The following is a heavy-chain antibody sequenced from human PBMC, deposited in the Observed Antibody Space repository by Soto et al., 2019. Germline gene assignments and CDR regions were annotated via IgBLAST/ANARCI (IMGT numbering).Heavy chain of an antibody. CDR3: ARLSIAGSWSGDPEV. CDR1: GYSFTSYW. V-gene: IGHV5-51*01. CDR2: IYPGDSDT. D-gene: IGHD3-3*01. Sequence: HGESLKISCKGSGYSFTSYWIGWVRQMPGKGLEWMGIIYPGDSDTRYSPSFQGQVTISADKSISTAYLQWSSLKASDTAMYYCARLSIAGSWSGDPEVWGQGTMVTVSS. J-gene: IGHJ3*01.